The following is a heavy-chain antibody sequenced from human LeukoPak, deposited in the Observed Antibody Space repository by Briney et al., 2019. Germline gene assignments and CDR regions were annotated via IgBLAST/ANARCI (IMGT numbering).Heavy chain of an antibody. CDR2: IKQDGSEK. J-gene: IGHJ3*02. CDR3: ASGDSFDI. CDR1: RLTFYSHW. V-gene: IGHV3-7*01. Sequence: GGSLRLSCAASRLTFYSHWMSWVRQAPGKGLEWVANIKQDGSEKYYADSVKGRFTISRDNAKDSLYLLMNSLRAEDTAVYYCASGDSFDIWGQGTMVTVSS.